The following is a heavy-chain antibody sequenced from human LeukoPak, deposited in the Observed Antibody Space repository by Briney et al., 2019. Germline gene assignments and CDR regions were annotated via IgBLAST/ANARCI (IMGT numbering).Heavy chain of an antibody. CDR1: GYTFTSYG. V-gene: IGHV1-18*01. D-gene: IGHD3-3*01. CDR2: ISAYNGNT. CDR3: ARDTSDFSDYLDYYYGMDV. Sequence: ASVKVSCKASGYTFTSYGISWVRHAPGQGLEWMGWISAYNGNTNYAQKLQGRVTMTTDTSTSTAYMELRSLRSDDTAVYYCARDTSDFSDYLDYYYGMDVWGQGTTVTVSS. J-gene: IGHJ6*02.